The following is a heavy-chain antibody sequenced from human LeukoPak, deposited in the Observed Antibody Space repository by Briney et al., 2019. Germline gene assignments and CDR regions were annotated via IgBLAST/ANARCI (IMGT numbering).Heavy chain of an antibody. V-gene: IGHV3-23*01. Sequence: GGSLRLSCAASGFTFSSYGMSWVRQAPGKGLEWVSAISGSGGSTYYADSVKGRFTISRDNSKNTLYLQMNSLRAEDTAVYYCAKGRGWEASYYYYYMDVWGKGTTVTVSS. J-gene: IGHJ6*03. D-gene: IGHD1-26*01. CDR1: GFTFSSYG. CDR2: ISGSGGST. CDR3: AKGRGWEASYYYYYMDV.